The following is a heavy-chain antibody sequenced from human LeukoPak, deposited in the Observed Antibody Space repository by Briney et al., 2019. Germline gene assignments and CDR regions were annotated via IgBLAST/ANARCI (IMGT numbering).Heavy chain of an antibody. Sequence: ASVKVSCKASGYTFTSYGISWVRQAPGQGLEWMGWINPNSGGTNYAQKFQGWVTMTRDTSISTAYMELSRLRSDDTAVYYCARAGITIFGWVDGMDVWGQGTTVTVSS. V-gene: IGHV1-2*04. CDR1: GYTFTSYG. J-gene: IGHJ6*02. D-gene: IGHD3-3*01. CDR2: INPNSGGT. CDR3: ARAGITIFGWVDGMDV.